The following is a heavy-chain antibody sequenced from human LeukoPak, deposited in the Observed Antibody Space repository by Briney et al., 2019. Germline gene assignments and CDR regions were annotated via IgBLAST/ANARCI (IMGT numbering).Heavy chain of an antibody. CDR1: GFTFDDYG. CDR3: ARDGVPAVPVTIYYYYYMDV. J-gene: IGHJ6*03. CDR2: VNWNGGGT. D-gene: IGHD2-2*01. Sequence: GGSLRLSCAASGFTFDDYGMSWVRQAPGKGLEWVSGVNWNGGGTGYADSVKGRFTISRDNAKNSLYLQMNSLRAEDTALYYCARDGVPAVPVTIYYYYYMDVWGKGTTVTVSS. V-gene: IGHV3-20*04.